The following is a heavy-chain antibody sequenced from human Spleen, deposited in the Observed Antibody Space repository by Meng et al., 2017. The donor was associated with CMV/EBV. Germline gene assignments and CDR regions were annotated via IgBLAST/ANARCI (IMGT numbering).Heavy chain of an antibody. CDR1: FSDFY. CDR3: ARAAREWSGDTCYSWLDP. V-gene: IGHV3-11*01. CDR2: ISGSGNTI. J-gene: IGHJ5*02. Sequence: FSDFYMHWLRRAPGRGLEWLSNISGSGNTIYYADSVRGRFTISRDNSKNSLYLQMNSLRAEDTAVYYCARAAREWSGDTCYSWLDPWGQGTLVTVSS. D-gene: IGHD2-15*01.